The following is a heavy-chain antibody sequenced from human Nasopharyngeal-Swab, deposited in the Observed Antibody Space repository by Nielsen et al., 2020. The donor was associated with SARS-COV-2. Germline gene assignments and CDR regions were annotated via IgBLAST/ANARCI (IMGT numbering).Heavy chain of an antibody. CDR1: GFTFSSYA. D-gene: IGHD1-26*01. CDR2: ISSNGGST. CDR3: ARAAYSGSYYGAFDI. V-gene: IGHV3-64*04. Sequence: GESLKISCSASGFTFSSYAMHWVRQAPGKGLEYVSAISSNGGSTYYADSVKGRFTISRDNSKNTLYLQMNSLRAEDTAVYYCARAAYSGSYYGAFDIWGQGTMVTVSS. J-gene: IGHJ3*02.